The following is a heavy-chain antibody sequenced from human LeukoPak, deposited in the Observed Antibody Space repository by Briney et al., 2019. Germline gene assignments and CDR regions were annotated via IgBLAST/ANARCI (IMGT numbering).Heavy chain of an antibody. CDR1: GFIFSTYN. V-gene: IGHV3-23*01. CDR3: AKDRSNAGYYDLGY. Sequence: GGSLRLSCAASGFIFSTYNMNWVRQAPGKGLEWVASITGSTFTTYYGDSVKGRFTISRDNSKNTVYLQMNSLRADDTAVYYCAKDRSNAGYYDLGYWGQGTLVTVSS. J-gene: IGHJ4*02. CDR2: ITGSTFTT. D-gene: IGHD1-26*01.